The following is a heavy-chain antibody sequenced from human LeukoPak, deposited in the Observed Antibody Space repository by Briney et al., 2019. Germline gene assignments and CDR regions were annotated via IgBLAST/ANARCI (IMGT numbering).Heavy chain of an antibody. J-gene: IGHJ5*02. CDR3: ARQIATVTTFFPVRWFDP. Sequence: GGSLRLSCAASGFTFSSYEMDWVRQAPGRGLAWVSFISSSGSTIYCGDSVEGRFTISRDNAKNTLYLQMSSLRAEDTAVYYSARQIATVTTFFPVRWFDPWGQGTLVTVSS. D-gene: IGHD4-11*01. CDR1: GFTFSSYE. CDR2: ISSSGSTI. V-gene: IGHV3-48*03.